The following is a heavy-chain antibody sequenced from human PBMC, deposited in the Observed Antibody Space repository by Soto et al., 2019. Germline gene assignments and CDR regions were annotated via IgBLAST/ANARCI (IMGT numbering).Heavy chain of an antibody. V-gene: IGHV4-30-4*01. CDR2: IYNSGIT. D-gene: IGHD3-3*01. CDR1: GGSVSRGEYS. CDR3: ARGVTVFGLVSRFWFDP. Sequence: SEALSLTCTVSGGSVSRGEYSWSWVRQSPGKCLEWIGHIYNSGITYYNPSLKSRVVISIDTSRNHLSLRLNSLTAADRPVYFSARGVTVFGLVSRFWFDPWGQGTVVTVSS. J-gene: IGHJ5*02.